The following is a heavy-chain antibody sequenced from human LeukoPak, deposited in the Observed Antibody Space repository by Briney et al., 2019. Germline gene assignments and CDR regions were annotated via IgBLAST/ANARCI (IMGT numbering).Heavy chain of an antibody. CDR1: GFTFSSYA. V-gene: IGHV3-23*01. CDR3: AKIVPETTAFWFDP. Sequence: TGGSLRLSCAASGFTFSSYAMSRVRQAPGKGLEWVSAISGSGGSTYYADSVKGRFTISRDNSKNTLYLQMNSLRAEDTAVYYCAKIVPETTAFWFDPWGQGTLVTVSS. J-gene: IGHJ5*02. CDR2: ISGSGGST. D-gene: IGHD2-2*01.